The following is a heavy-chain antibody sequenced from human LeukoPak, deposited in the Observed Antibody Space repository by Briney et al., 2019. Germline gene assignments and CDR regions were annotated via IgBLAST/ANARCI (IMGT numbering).Heavy chain of an antibody. D-gene: IGHD6-13*01. CDR1: GGSFSGYY. CDR2: IYHSGST. Sequence: SETLSLTCAVYGGSFSGYYWSWIRQPPGKGLEWIGEIYHSGSTNYNPSLKSRVTISVDKSKNQFSLKLSSVTAADTAVYYCARDWGSSSPGYWGQGTLVTVSS. CDR3: ARDWGSSSPGY. J-gene: IGHJ4*02. V-gene: IGHV4-34*01.